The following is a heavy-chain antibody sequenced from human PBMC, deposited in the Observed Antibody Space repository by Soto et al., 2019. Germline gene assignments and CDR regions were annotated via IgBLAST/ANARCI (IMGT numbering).Heavy chain of an antibody. CDR3: ARGYTGGCSRGCYFDY. J-gene: IGHJ4*02. D-gene: IGHD6-19*01. CDR1: GFTFSSYD. V-gene: IGHV3-48*03. Sequence: GGSLRLSCVASGFTFSSYDMNWVRQAPGKGPEWVSHISGSGTTIYYADSVRGRFSISRDNAKNSLYLQMNSLRAEDRAIYYCARGYTGGCSRGCYFDYWGQGTQVTVYS. CDR2: ISGSGTTI.